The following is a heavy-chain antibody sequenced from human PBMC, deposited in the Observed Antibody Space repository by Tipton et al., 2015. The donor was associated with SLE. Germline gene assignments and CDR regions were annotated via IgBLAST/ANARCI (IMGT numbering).Heavy chain of an antibody. Sequence: TLSLTCAVSGGSISSGGYSWSWIRRPPGKGLEWIGYIYPSGSTFYNPSLESRVTISLDRSKNQFSLKLSSVTAADTAVYFCARVSRSNWGVYYFDYWGRGTLVTVSS. CDR2: IYPSGST. D-gene: IGHD7-27*01. V-gene: IGHV4-30-2*01. CDR3: ARVSRSNWGVYYFDY. CDR1: GGSISSGGYS. J-gene: IGHJ4*02.